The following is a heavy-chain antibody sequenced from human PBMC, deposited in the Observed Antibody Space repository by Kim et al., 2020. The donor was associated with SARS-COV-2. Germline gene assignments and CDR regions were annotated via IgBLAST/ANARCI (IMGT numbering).Heavy chain of an antibody. CDR3: ARLVDGSSGWYPLGRDYYMDV. CDR1: GGSISSSSYY. V-gene: IGHV4-39*01. Sequence: SETLSLTCTVSGGSISSSSYYWGWIRQPPGKGLEWIGSIYYSGSTYYNPSLKSRVTISVDTSKNQFSLKLSSVTAADTAVYYCARLVDGSSGWYPLGRDYYMDVWGKGTTVTVSS. D-gene: IGHD6-19*01. J-gene: IGHJ6*03. CDR2: IYYSGST.